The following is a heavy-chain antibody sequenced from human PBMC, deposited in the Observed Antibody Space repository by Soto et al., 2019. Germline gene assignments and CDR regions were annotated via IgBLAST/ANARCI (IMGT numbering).Heavy chain of an antibody. D-gene: IGHD5-12*01. J-gene: IGHJ4*02. CDR1: GFTFSNYA. CDR2: ISNDESNK. CDR3: AVSLEMATILI. V-gene: IGHV3-30-3*01. Sequence: QVQLVESGGGVVQPGRSLRLSCAASGFTFSNYAVHWVRQAPGKGLEWVAVISNDESNKYYADSVKGRFTFSRDNSKKTVYLQMKSLRAEDTAVYYCAVSLEMATILIWGQGTLVTVSS.